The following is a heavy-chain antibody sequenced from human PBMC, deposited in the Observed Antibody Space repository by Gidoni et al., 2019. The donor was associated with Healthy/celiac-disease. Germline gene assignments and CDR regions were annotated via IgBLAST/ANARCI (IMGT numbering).Heavy chain of an antibody. D-gene: IGHD6-13*01. Sequence: VSAISGSGGSTYYADSVKGRFTISRDNSKNTLYLQMNSLRAEDTAVYYCAKDLEIAAAGTFDYWGQGTLVTVSS. CDR3: AKDLEIAAAGTFDY. J-gene: IGHJ4*02. CDR2: ISGSGGST. V-gene: IGHV3-23*01.